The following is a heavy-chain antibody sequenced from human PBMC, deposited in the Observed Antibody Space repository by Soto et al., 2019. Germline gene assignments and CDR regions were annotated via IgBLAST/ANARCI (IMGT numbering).Heavy chain of an antibody. Sequence: XESLRLSCAASGFSFSNFAMSWVRQAPGTGLEWVSSISGSGDKTYYLDSVKGRFTISRDNSKNTLYLHMNSLGAEDTAVYFCAKDYASTWYWYFDPWGQGTLVTVSS. CDR2: ISGSGDKT. CDR3: AKDYASTWYWYFDP. CDR1: GFSFSNFA. J-gene: IGHJ5*02. V-gene: IGHV3-23*01. D-gene: IGHD6-13*01.